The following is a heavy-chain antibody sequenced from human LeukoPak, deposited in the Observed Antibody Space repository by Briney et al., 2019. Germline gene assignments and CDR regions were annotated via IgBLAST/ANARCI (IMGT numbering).Heavy chain of an antibody. Sequence: QSGGSLRLSCAASGFTFSNYAMSWVRQAPGEGLEWVSAILGSGGSTYYADSVKGRLTVSRDNSKSTLYLQMNSLRAEDTALYYCAKWGDYDVLTGYYVPDYWGQGTLVTVSS. CDR1: GFTFSNYA. CDR3: AKWGDYDVLTGYYVPDY. V-gene: IGHV3-23*01. CDR2: ILGSGGST. J-gene: IGHJ4*02. D-gene: IGHD3-9*01.